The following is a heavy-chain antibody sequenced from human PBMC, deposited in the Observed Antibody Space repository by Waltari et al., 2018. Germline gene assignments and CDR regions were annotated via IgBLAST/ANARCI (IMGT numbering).Heavy chain of an antibody. CDR3: ARGRDCSGGSCYSNYYYGMDV. J-gene: IGHJ6*02. Sequence: QVQLVQSGAEVKKPGASVKVSCKASGYTFTSYDINWVRQATGQGLEWMGWMNPNSGNTGYAQKFQGRVTRTRNTPISTAYMELRSLRSEDTAVYYCARGRDCSGGSCYSNYYYGMDVWGQGTTVTVSS. D-gene: IGHD2-15*01. CDR2: MNPNSGNT. V-gene: IGHV1-8*01. CDR1: GYTFTSYD.